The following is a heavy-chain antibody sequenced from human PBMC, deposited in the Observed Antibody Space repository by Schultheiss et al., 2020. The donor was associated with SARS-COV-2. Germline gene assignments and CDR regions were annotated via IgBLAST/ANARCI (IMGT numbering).Heavy chain of an antibody. V-gene: IGHV3-9*01. CDR1: GFTFSNYW. D-gene: IGHD3-10*01. Sequence: GGSLRLSCAASGFTFSNYWMHWVRQAPGKGLEWVSGISWNSGSIGYADSVKGRFTISRDNAKNSLYLQMNSLRAEDTALYYCANSRGSMYYYGSGSYYLEYGMDVWGQGTTVTVSS. J-gene: IGHJ6*02. CDR3: ANSRGSMYYYGSGSYYLEYGMDV. CDR2: ISWNSGSI.